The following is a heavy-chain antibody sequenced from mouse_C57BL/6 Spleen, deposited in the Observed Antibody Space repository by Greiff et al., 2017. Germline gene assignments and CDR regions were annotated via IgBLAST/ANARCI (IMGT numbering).Heavy chain of an antibody. CDR2: IRPNGGST. CDR3: AREGDSYWYFDV. J-gene: IGHJ1*03. Sequence: QVQLQQPGAELVKPGASVKLSCKASGYTFTSYWMPWVRQRPGQGLEWIGMIRPNGGSTNYTEKFKSKATLTVDNSSSTPYMQLSSLTSEDSAVYDCAREGDSYWYFDVWGTGTTVTVSS. V-gene: IGHV1-64*01. CDR1: GYTFTSYW.